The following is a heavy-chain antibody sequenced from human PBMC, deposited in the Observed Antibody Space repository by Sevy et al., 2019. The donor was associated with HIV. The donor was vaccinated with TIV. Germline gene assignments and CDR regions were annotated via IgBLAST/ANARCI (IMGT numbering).Heavy chain of an antibody. V-gene: IGHV4-59*01. Sequence: SETLSLTCTVSGGSISSFYWSWIRQPPGKGLEWLGYIYKSGSTFYNPSLKSRVSISADTSKNQFSLRLSSVTAADTAVYYCARGYYHDSRINYNHAFDIWGQGTMVTVSS. CDR2: IYKSGST. CDR3: ARGYYHDSRINYNHAFDI. CDR1: GGSISSFY. D-gene: IGHD3-10*01. J-gene: IGHJ3*02.